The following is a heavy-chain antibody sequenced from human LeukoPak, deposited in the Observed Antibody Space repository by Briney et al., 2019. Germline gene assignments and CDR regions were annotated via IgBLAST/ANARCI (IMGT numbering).Heavy chain of an antibody. CDR3: ARDWLAVAGTGDY. CDR1: GFTFSSYS. V-gene: IGHV3-21*01. CDR2: ISSSSSYI. D-gene: IGHD6-19*01. Sequence: GGSLRLSCAASGFTFSSYSMNWARQAPGKGLEWVSSISSSSSYIYYADSVKGRFTISRDNAKNSLYLQMNSLRAEDTAVYYCARDWLAVAGTGDYWGQGTLVTVSS. J-gene: IGHJ4*02.